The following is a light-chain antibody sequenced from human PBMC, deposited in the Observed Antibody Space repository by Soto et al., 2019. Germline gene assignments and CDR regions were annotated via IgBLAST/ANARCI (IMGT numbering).Light chain of an antibody. J-gene: IGLJ3*02. CDR1: TGAVTSGHY. CDR3: LLTYSDAVV. CDR2: DIS. V-gene: IGLV7-46*01. Sequence: QAVVTQEPSLTVSPGGTVTLTCGSSTGAVTSGHYPYWFQQKPGQAPRTLIYDISKKHSWTPARFSGSLLGDKAALTLSGGQPEDEAEYYCLLTYSDAVVFGGGTKLTVL.